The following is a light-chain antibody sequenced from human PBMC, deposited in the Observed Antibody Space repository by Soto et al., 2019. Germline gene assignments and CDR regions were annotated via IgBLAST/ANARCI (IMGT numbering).Light chain of an antibody. V-gene: IGLV2-8*01. J-gene: IGLJ1*01. Sequence: QSALTQPPSASGSPGQSVTISCTGTTSDVGGYNYVSWYQQHPGKAPKLIICDVSKRPSGVPDRFSGSKSGNTASLTVSGLQAEDEADYYCSSFAGINNFDVFGTGTKVTVL. CDR3: SSFAGINNFDV. CDR1: TSDVGGYNY. CDR2: DVS.